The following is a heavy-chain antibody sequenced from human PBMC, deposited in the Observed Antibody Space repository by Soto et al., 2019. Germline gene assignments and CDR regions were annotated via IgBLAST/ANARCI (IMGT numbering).Heavy chain of an antibody. CDR2: IYHSGNT. Sequence: SEPLCHTCAVSGYPISLGYYWGWIKQPPGKGLEWIGSIYHSGNTYYNPSLKSRVSISLDTSKNTLYLQMNSLRAEDTAVYYCASKWLLLPNGHFDYWGQGTLVTVSS. D-gene: IGHD3-22*01. V-gene: IGHV4-38-2*01. CDR1: GYPISLGYY. CDR3: ASKWLLLPNGHFDY. J-gene: IGHJ4*02.